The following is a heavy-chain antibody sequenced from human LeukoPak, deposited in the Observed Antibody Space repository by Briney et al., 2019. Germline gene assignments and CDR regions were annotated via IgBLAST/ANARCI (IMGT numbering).Heavy chain of an antibody. CDR3: ARLMPTIRFYDY. J-gene: IGHJ4*02. CDR1: GDTFATSW. CDR2: IYPGDSDT. D-gene: IGHD5-24*01. Sequence: GESLKISRKGSGDTFATSWIGWVRQMPGKGLEWMGIIYPGDSDTRYSPSFQGQVTISADKSISTAYLQWRSLKASDTAIYYCARLMPTIRFYDYWGQGTLVTVSP. V-gene: IGHV5-51*01.